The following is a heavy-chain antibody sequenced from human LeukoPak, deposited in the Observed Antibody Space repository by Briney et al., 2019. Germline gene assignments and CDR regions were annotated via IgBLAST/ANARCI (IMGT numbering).Heavy chain of an antibody. J-gene: IGHJ6*02. CDR3: AKNFGSGNYYYYGMGV. V-gene: IGHV3-53*01. Sequence: GGSLRLSRAASGFTVSSNYMSWVRKAPGKGLEWASVIYSGGSTYYADSVKGRFTISRDNSKNTLYLQMNSLRAEDTAVYYCAKNFGSGNYYYYGMGVWGQGTTVTVSS. CDR2: IYSGGST. D-gene: IGHD3-10*01. CDR1: GFTVSSNY.